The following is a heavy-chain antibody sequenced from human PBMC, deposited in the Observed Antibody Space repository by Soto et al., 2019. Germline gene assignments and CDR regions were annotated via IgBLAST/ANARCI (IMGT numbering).Heavy chain of an antibody. V-gene: IGHV4-34*01. Sequence: SATLSLTCAVYGGSFSGYYWTWIRQPPGPGLEWIGEINHSGSTNYNPSLKSRVTISVDTSKNQFSLKLSSVTAADTAVYYCAVESLRYFDWLSPYYYDGMDVWGQGTTVS. D-gene: IGHD3-9*01. CDR1: GGSFSGYY. CDR3: AVESLRYFDWLSPYYYDGMDV. J-gene: IGHJ6*02. CDR2: INHSGST.